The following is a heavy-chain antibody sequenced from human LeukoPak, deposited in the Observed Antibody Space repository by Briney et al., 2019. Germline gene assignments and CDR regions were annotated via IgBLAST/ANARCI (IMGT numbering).Heavy chain of an antibody. CDR2: ISSDENNK. Sequence: TGGSLRLSCAASGFTFSSYVMHWVRQAPGKGLEWVALISSDENNKYYADSVRGRFTISRDNSKNTLFLQMNSLRPEDTAVYYCASKWFCGGDCYYQIDFWGQGILVTVSS. J-gene: IGHJ4*02. V-gene: IGHV3-30*03. CDR3: ASKWFCGGDCYYQIDF. CDR1: GFTFSSYV. D-gene: IGHD2-21*02.